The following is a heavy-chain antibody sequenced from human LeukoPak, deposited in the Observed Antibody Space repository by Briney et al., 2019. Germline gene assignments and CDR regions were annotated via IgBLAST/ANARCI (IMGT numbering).Heavy chain of an antibody. Sequence: SETLSLTCTVSGASITTYYWSWIRQPPWKGLEWIGYIYHSGSTKYNPSLKSRVTISVDTSKNQFSLRLSSVTAADTAVYYCARQLYDSSGYPFDYWGQGTVVTVSS. CDR1: GASITTYY. D-gene: IGHD3-22*01. CDR2: IYHSGST. J-gene: IGHJ4*02. V-gene: IGHV4-59*08. CDR3: ARQLYDSSGYPFDY.